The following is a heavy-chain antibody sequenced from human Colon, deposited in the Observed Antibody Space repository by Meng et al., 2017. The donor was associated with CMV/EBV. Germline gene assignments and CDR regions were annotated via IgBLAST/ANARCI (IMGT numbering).Heavy chain of an antibody. D-gene: IGHD3-3*01. V-gene: IGHV1-46*01. J-gene: IGHJ6*02. CDR3: GRSTISPANFAMDV. CDR2: INPNGESP. Sequence: SGYTVTTNYIHWVRQAPGQGLEWMGIINPNGESPAYAHDFQGRVSMTSDTSTSTIYMEMRGLKYEDTAVYYCGRSTISPANFAMDVWGQGTTVTVSS. CDR1: GYTVTTNY.